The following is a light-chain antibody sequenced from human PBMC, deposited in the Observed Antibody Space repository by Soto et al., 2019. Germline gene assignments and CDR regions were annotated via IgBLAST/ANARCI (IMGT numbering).Light chain of an antibody. V-gene: IGLV1-47*01. CDR2: RNN. Sequence: QSVLTQPPSASGTPGQRVTISCSGSSSNIGSNYVYWYQQLPGKAPKLLIYRNNQRPSGVPDRFSGSKSGTSASLAISGLRSDDEADYYCAAWDDSLSGFVVFGGGTKLTVL. J-gene: IGLJ2*01. CDR1: SSNIGSNY. CDR3: AAWDDSLSGFVV.